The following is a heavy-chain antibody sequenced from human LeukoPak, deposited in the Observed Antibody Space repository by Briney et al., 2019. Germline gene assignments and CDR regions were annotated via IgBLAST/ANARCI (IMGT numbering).Heavy chain of an antibody. CDR1: GGSISSCSYY. CDR3: ASSHHRYCSSTSCYYYYYMDV. D-gene: IGHD2-2*01. J-gene: IGHJ6*03. Sequence: PSETLSLTCTVSGGSISSCSYYWSWIRQPAGKGLEWIGRIYTSGSTNYNPSLKSRVTISVDTSKNQFSLKLSSVTAADTAVYYCASSHHRYCSSTSCYYYYYMDVWGKGTTVTVSS. CDR2: IYTSGST. V-gene: IGHV4-61*02.